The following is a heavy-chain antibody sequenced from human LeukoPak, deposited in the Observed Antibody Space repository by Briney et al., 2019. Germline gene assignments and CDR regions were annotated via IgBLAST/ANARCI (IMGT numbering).Heavy chain of an antibody. Sequence: GGSLRLSCAASGFTFSSYAMHWVRQAPGKGLEWVAVISYDGSNKYYADSVKGRFTISRDNSKNTLYLQMNSLRAEDTAVYYWARESSSGRYYYDMDVWGKGTTVTVSS. CDR2: ISYDGSNK. D-gene: IGHD6-6*01. CDR1: GFTFSSYA. J-gene: IGHJ6*03. V-gene: IGHV3-30*01. CDR3: ARESSSGRYYYDMDV.